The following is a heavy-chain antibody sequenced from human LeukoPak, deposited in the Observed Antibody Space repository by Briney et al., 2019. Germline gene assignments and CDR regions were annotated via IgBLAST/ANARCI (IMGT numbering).Heavy chain of an antibody. CDR2: IKSKTDGGTT. Sequence: GGSLRLSCAASGFTFGNAWMSWVRQAPGKGLEWVGRIKSKTDGGTTDYAAPVKGRFTISRDDSKNTLYLQMNSLKTEDTAVYYCTTGRWRGDAFDIWGQGTMVTVSS. D-gene: IGHD3-10*01. J-gene: IGHJ3*02. V-gene: IGHV3-15*01. CDR1: GFTFGNAW. CDR3: TTGRWRGDAFDI.